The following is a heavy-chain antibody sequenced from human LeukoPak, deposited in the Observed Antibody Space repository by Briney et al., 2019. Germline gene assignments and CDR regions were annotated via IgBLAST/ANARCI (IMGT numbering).Heavy chain of an antibody. Sequence: ASVKVSCKASGGTFSSYAISWVRQAPGQGLEWMGWISAYNSNTNYAQKLQGRVTMTTDTSTSTAYMELRSLRSEDTAVYYCAREDRVAGTCPAYWGQGTLVTVSS. CDR3: AREDRVAGTCPAY. V-gene: IGHV1-18*01. D-gene: IGHD6-19*01. CDR1: GGTFSSYA. CDR2: ISAYNSNT. J-gene: IGHJ4*02.